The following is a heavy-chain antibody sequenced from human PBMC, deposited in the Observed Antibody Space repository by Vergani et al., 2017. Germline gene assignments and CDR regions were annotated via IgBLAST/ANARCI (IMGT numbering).Heavy chain of an antibody. J-gene: IGHJ4*02. CDR2: IRYDGSNK. D-gene: IGHD1-26*01. CDR3: AKDIGSYPPFDY. Sequence: QVQLVESGGGVVQPGGSLRLSCAASGFTFSSYGMHWVRQAPGKGLEGVAFIRYDGSNKYYADSVEGRFTISRDNSKSTLYLQMNSLRAEDTAVYYCAKDIGSYPPFDYWGQGTLVTVSS. V-gene: IGHV3-30*02. CDR1: GFTFSSYG.